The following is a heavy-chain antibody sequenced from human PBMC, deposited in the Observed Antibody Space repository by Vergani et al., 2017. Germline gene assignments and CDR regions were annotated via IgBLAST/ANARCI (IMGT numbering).Heavy chain of an antibody. CDR1: GGSISSSSYY. D-gene: IGHD6-19*01. V-gene: IGHV4-39*01. CDR2: IYYSGST. J-gene: IGHJ4*02. Sequence: QVQLQESGPGLVKPSETLSLTCTVSGGSISSSSYYWGWIRQPPGKGLEWIGSIYYSGSTYYNPSLKSRVTISVDTSKNQFSLKLSSVTAADTAVYYCARPNDSGWSGLDYWGQGTLVTVSS. CDR3: ARPNDSGWSGLDY.